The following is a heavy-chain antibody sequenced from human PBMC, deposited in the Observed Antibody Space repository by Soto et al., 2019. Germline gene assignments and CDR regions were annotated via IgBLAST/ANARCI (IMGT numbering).Heavy chain of an antibody. Sequence: SETLSLTCTVSGGSISSSSYYWGWIRQPPWKGLEWIGSIYYSGSTYYNPSLKSRVTLSVDTSKNQFSLKLSSVTAADTAVYYCARHPDPNYGMDVWGQGTTVTVSS. V-gene: IGHV4-39*01. CDR3: ARHPDPNYGMDV. J-gene: IGHJ6*02. CDR2: IYYSGST. CDR1: GGSISSSSYY.